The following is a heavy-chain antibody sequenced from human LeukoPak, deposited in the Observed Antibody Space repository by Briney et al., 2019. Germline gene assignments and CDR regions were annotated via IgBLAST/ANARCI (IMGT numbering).Heavy chain of an antibody. V-gene: IGHV4-59*01. CDR2: IYYIGST. CDR3: ARDLYSYMDV. D-gene: IGHD2-21*01. CDR1: GGSISSYY. J-gene: IGHJ6*04. Sequence: KPSETLSLTCTVSGGSISSYYWSWIRQPPGKGLEWIGYIYYIGSTNYNPSLKSRVTISVDTSKNQFSLKLSSVTAADTAVYYCARDLYSYMDVWGKGTTVTISS.